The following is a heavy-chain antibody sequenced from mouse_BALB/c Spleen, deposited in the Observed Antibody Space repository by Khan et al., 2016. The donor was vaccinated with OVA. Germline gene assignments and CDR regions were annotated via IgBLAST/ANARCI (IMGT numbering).Heavy chain of an antibody. Sequence: QLQIKESEPGLEAPSQRLSNTCAVSRFSLTSSGVSWVRQPPGKGLEWLGVIWGDGGTNYHSDLISKLNVSKDNYKSQVFLKLNSLLTDDAVTYYCGKMTPDYYSMDYWGQGTSVTVSS. V-gene: IGHV2-3*01. D-gene: IGHD2-13*01. CDR3: GKMTPDYYSMDY. CDR2: IWGDGGT. CDR1: RFSLTSSG. J-gene: IGHJ4*01.